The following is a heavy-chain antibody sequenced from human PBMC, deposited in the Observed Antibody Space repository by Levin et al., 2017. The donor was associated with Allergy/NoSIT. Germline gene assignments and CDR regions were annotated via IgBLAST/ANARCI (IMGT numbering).Heavy chain of an antibody. V-gene: IGHV4-39*01. CDR3: ARRESGTMRDY. J-gene: IGHJ4*02. CDR2: LSYSGNT. D-gene: IGHD1-7*01. CDR1: GGSISSSTYY. Sequence: PGGSLRLSCTVSGGSISSSTYYWVWIHQPPGEGLEWIGTLSYSGNTYYNPSLKSRVTISVDTSKNQLSLKVTSVTATDTAVYYCARRESGTMRDYWGQGTLVTVSS.